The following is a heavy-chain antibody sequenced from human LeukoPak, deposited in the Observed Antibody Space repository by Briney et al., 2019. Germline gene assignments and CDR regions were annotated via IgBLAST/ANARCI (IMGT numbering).Heavy chain of an antibody. CDR2: ISYDGSNK. CDR1: GFTFSNYG. J-gene: IGHJ3*02. V-gene: IGHV3-30*18. CDR3: AKGIWVVRGVIGDAFDI. Sequence: GRSLRLSCAASGFTFSNYGMHWVRQAPGKGLEWVAGISYDGSNKYYADSVKGRFTISRDNSKNTLYLQMSSLRAEDTAVYYCAKGIWVVRGVIGDAFDIWGQGTVVTVSS. D-gene: IGHD3-10*01.